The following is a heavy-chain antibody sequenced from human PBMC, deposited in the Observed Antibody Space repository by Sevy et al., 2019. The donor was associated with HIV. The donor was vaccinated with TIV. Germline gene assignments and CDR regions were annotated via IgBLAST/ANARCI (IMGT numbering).Heavy chain of an antibody. CDR3: AKTIAAAGTGYYFDY. J-gene: IGHJ4*02. CDR1: GFMFSTYA. D-gene: IGHD6-13*01. Sequence: GGSLRLSCAASGFMFSTYAMNWVRQAPGKGLDWVSSISGSGDSTYYAESGKGRFTISRDNSKNTLYLQMNSLRAEDTAVYYCAKTIAAAGTGYYFDYWGQGTLVTVSS. V-gene: IGHV3-23*01. CDR2: ISGSGDST.